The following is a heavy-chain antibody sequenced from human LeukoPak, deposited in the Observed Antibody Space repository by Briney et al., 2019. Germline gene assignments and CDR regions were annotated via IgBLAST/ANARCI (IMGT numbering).Heavy chain of an antibody. CDR1: GFTFSSYS. D-gene: IGHD3-3*01. V-gene: IGHV3-21*01. CDR3: ARDDYDFWSGYYKNDALDI. Sequence: GGSLRLSCAASGFTFSSYSMNWVRQAPGKGLEWVSSISSSSSYIYYADSVKGRFTISRDNAKNSLYLQMNSLRAEDTAVYYCARDDYDFWSGYYKNDALDIWGQGTMVTVSS. CDR2: ISSSSSYI. J-gene: IGHJ3*02.